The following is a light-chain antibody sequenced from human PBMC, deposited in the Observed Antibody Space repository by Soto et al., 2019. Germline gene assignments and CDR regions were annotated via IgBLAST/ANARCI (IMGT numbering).Light chain of an antibody. CDR2: GAS. V-gene: IGKV3D-15*01. CDR3: QQYNNWPSWT. CDR1: QSVSNN. J-gene: IGKJ1*01. Sequence: IVLTQSPGTLSLSPVERATLSCRASQSVSNNYLAWYQQKPGQAPRLVIYGASNRATGIPDRFSASGSGTEFTLTISSLQSEDFAVYYCQQYNNWPSWTFGQGTKVDIK.